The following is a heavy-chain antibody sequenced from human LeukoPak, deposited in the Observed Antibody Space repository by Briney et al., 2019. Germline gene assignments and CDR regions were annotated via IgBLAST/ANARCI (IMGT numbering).Heavy chain of an antibody. CDR1: GFTLSSYW. CDR3: ARGDSTSWYYVPTLDY. J-gene: IGHJ4*02. V-gene: IGHV3-7*01. Sequence: GRSLRLSCAASGFTLSSYWMNWVRQAPGKGLEWVANIKQDGSEKYYVDSVKDRFTISRDNAKNSLYLQMNSLRAEDTAVYYCARGDSTSWYYVPTLDYWGQGTLVTVPS. D-gene: IGHD6-13*01. CDR2: IKQDGSEK.